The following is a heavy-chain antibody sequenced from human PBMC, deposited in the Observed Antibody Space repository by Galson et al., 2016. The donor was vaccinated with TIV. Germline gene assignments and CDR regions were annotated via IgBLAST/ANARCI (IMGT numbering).Heavy chain of an antibody. CDR3: SREKCSGFGF. J-gene: IGHJ4*02. D-gene: IGHD2-15*01. V-gene: IGHV1-46*01. CDR1: GYIFTTYY. Sequence: SVKVSCKASGYIFTTYYIHWVRQAPGQGLEWMGMLNPSGVTTSYAEKFQDRVTMSMDTSTSTFYMELSSLTPEDTAIYYCSREKCSGFGFWGQGTLVTVSS. CDR2: LNPSGVTT.